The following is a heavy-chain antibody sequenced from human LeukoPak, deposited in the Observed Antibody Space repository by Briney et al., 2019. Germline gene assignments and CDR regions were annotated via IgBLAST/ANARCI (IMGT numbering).Heavy chain of an antibody. CDR2: IKQDGSEK. Sequence: PGGSLRLSCAASGFTFTSYCMSWVRQAPGKGREWVAKIKQDGSEKYYVDSFKGGVTISRDNAKNSLYLQMNSLRAEATAVYYCARDDYGAYWGQGNLVTVSS. V-gene: IGHV3-7*01. CDR3: ARDDYGAY. J-gene: IGHJ4*02. CDR1: GFTFTSYC.